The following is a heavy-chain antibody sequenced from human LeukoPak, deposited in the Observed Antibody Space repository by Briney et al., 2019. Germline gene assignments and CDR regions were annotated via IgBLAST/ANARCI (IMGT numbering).Heavy chain of an antibody. CDR3: ARVKKGHDYGDYGWWTRETNFDY. CDR1: GYTFTSYY. V-gene: IGHV1-46*01. D-gene: IGHD4-17*01. Sequence: ASVKVSCKASGYTFTSYYMHWVRQAPGQGLEWMGIINPSGGSTSYAQKFQGKVTMTRDTSTRTVYMELSSLRSEDTAVYYCARVKKGHDYGDYGWWTRETNFDYWGQGTLVTVSS. CDR2: INPSGGST. J-gene: IGHJ4*02.